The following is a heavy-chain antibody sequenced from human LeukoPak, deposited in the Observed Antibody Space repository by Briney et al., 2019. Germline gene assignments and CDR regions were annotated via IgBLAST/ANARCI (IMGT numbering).Heavy chain of an antibody. CDR3: AKDPERWLQLRLGFSD. CDR1: GFTFSNYG. D-gene: IGHD5-24*01. V-gene: IGHV3-23*01. J-gene: IGHJ4*02. CDR2: ISGSGGNT. Sequence: GGSLRLSCAASGFTFSNYGMAWVRQAPGKGLEWVSGISGSGGNTYYADSVKGRFTISRDNSKNTLYLQMNSLRAEDTAVYYCAKDPERWLQLRLGFSDWGQGTLVTVSS.